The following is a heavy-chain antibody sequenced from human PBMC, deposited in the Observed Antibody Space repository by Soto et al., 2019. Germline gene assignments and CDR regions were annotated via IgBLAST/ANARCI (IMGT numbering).Heavy chain of an antibody. V-gene: IGHV4-61*01. CDR1: GGSVSSGSYY. D-gene: IGHD3-22*01. CDR2: IYYSGST. Sequence: SETLSLTCTVSGGSVSSGSYYWSWIRPPPGKGLEWIGNIYYSGSTNYNPSLKNRVTISVDTSKNPCCMKQSSVRAADTAVYYCARVKGDCSSGYYPLLDSWGQETLVTASS. J-gene: IGHJ4*02. CDR3: ARVKGDCSSGYYPLLDS.